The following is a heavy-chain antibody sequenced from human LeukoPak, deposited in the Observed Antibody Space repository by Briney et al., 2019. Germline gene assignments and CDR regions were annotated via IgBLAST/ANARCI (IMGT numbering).Heavy chain of an antibody. CDR1: GGSISSSTYY. Sequence: SETLSLTCTVSGGSISSSTYYWGWIRQPPGKGLEWIGSSYYSGSTYYNPSLKSRVNILVDTSKNQFSLRLSAVTAEDTGVYYCARLEAVVPAAPPPAFDIWGQGTMVTVSS. J-gene: IGHJ3*02. V-gene: IGHV4-39*07. CDR2: SYYSGST. CDR3: ARLEAVVPAAPPPAFDI. D-gene: IGHD2-2*01.